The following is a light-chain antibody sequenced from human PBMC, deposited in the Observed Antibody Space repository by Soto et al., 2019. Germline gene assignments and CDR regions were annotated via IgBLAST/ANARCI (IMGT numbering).Light chain of an antibody. Sequence: DTQMPQSPSSLSASVGDRATITGQASQNINNYVNWYQKKPERAPKLLIYEASNLEAGVPSRFRGSGSGTDFTFTISRLQPEDIATYYCQQYENLPTFGQGTRLEIK. CDR1: QNINNY. CDR3: QQYENLPT. V-gene: IGKV1-33*01. CDR2: EAS. J-gene: IGKJ5*01.